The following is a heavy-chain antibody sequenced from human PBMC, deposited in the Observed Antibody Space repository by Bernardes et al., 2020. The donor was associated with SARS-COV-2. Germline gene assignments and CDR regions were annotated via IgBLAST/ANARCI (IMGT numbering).Heavy chain of an antibody. CDR2: ISTGGTMV. J-gene: IGHJ6*02. CDR3: ARGITGAFDL. D-gene: IGHD3-9*01. V-gene: IGHV3-11*01. CDR1: GFTFKDSY. Sequence: GGSLRLSCAASGFTFKDSYMNWIRQSPGKGLEWVSYISTGGTMVYYTDSVRGRFTISRDNAKNSLYLQMNSLRVDDTAVYYCARGITGAFDLWGQGTTVTVSS.